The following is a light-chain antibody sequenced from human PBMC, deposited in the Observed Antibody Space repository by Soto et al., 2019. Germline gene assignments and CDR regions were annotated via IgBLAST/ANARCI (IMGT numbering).Light chain of an antibody. V-gene: IGLV1-51*01. Sequence: QSVWTQPPSVSAAPGQKVTISCSGSSSNIGNNYVSWYQQLPGTAPKLLIYDNNKRPSGIPDRFSGSKSGTSATLGITGLQTGDEADYYCGTWDSSLSANVFGSGTQLTVL. CDR1: SSNIGNNY. CDR3: GTWDSSLSANV. J-gene: IGLJ6*01. CDR2: DNN.